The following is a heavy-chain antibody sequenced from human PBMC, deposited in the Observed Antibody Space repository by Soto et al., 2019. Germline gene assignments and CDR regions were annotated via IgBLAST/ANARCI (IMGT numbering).Heavy chain of an antibody. D-gene: IGHD6-19*01. Sequence: QVQLVESGGGVVQPGRSLRLSCAASGFTFSSYGMHWVRQAPGKGLEWVAVISYDGSNKYYADSVKGRFTISRDNSKNTLYLQMNSLRAEDTAVYYCAKVVEQWPAYYDYGMDVWGQGTTVTVSS. J-gene: IGHJ6*02. V-gene: IGHV3-30*18. CDR1: GFTFSSYG. CDR2: ISYDGSNK. CDR3: AKVVEQWPAYYDYGMDV.